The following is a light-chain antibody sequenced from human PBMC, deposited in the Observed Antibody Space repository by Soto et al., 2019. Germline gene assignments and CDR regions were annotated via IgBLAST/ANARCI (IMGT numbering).Light chain of an antibody. V-gene: IGKV3-20*01. CDR1: QSVNSRY. CDR2: DAS. CDR3: QNYGSSPLT. Sequence: EIVLTQSPDALSLSPGDSATLSCWVSQSVNSRYLAWYQQRAGQAPRLLIYDASTRATGIPDRFRGSGSGTDFTLTITRLEPEDFAMYFCQNYGSSPLTFGGGTKVEIK. J-gene: IGKJ4*01.